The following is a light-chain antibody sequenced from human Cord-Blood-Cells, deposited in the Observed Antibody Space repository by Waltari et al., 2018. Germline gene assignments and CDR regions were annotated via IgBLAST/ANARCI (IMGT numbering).Light chain of an antibody. CDR2: EVS. Sequence: QSALTQPPSASGSPGQSVTISCTGTSSDVGGYNYVSWYQQHPGKAPKLMIYEVSKRPSGVPERFTGSKSGNTASLTVSGIQAEDEADYYCSSYAGSNKFLNWVFGGGTKLTVL. V-gene: IGLV2-8*01. CDR1: SSDVGGYNY. J-gene: IGLJ3*02. CDR3: SSYAGSNKFLNWV.